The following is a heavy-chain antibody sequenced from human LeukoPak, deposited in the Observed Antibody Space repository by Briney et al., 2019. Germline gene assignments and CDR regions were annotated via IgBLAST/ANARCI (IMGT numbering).Heavy chain of an antibody. J-gene: IGHJ3*02. V-gene: IGHV3-21*01. D-gene: IGHD4-17*01. CDR3: ARETGGDYDSDAFDI. CDR2: ISSSSSYI. CDR1: GFTFSSYS. Sequence: PGGSLRLSCAASGFTFSSYSMNWVRQAPGKGLEWVSSISSSSSYIYYADSVKGRFTISRDNAKNSLYLQMNSLRAEDTAVYYCARETGGDYDSDAFDIWGQGTMVTVSS.